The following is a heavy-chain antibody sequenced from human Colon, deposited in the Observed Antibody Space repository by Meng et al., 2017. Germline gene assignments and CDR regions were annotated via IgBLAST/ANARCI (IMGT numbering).Heavy chain of an antibody. CDR3: ARVVSLVVKGNWFDS. J-gene: IGHJ5*01. V-gene: IGHV4-31*03. Sequence: QVRLVVSAPGPLHPSLPLSLPCNVSGDCTTSGGYYWRWIRQHPGKGLEWIGYIDHSGTTYDNPSLKTRLTMSVDTSKNQFSLKLTSVTAADTAVYYCARVVSLVVKGNWFDSWGQGTLVTVSS. D-gene: IGHD2-15*01. CDR1: GDCTTSGGYY. CDR2: IDHSGTT.